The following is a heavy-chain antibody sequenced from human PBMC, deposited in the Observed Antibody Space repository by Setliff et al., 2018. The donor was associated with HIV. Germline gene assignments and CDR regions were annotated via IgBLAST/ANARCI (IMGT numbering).Heavy chain of an antibody. CDR3: ARDTGWKIDI. D-gene: IGHD1-1*01. CDR1: GFTFSSYS. V-gene: IGHV3-48*01. Sequence: PGGSLRLSCAASGFTFSSYSMNWVRQAPGKGLEWVSYISSSSSTIYYADSVKGRFTISRDNAKSSLYLQMNSLRAEDTAVYYCARDTGWKIDIWGQGTMVTVSS. CDR2: ISSSSSTI. J-gene: IGHJ3*02.